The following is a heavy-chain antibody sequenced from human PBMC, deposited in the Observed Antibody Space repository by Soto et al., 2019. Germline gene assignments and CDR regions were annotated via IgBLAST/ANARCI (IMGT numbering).Heavy chain of an antibody. D-gene: IGHD1-26*01. V-gene: IGHV3-7*05. CDR3: ARVSTHSGTHFYFDY. CDR1: GFTYSPYW. Sequence: EVQLVQSGGGLVQPGGSLRLSCIASGFTYSPYWMNWVRQAPGKGPEWVASIKPDGSEEYYVDSVKGRFTISRDNAKNSLSVQMNSLTAEDTAVYYCARVSTHSGTHFYFDYWGQGALVTVSS. J-gene: IGHJ4*02. CDR2: IKPDGSEE.